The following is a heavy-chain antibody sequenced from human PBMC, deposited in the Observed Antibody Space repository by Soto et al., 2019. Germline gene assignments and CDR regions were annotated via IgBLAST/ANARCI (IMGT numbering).Heavy chain of an antibody. Sequence: QVQLEQSGAEVKKSGASVKVSCKASGYIFSTHGINWVRQAPGQGLEWMRWINPYNGKTNYAQKFQGRVTMTTETSRKTAYMELRSLRSDDTAVYYCARVQIVVVVGGTPADYWGQGTLVTVSS. CDR3: ARVQIVVVVGGTPADY. CDR1: GYIFSTHG. D-gene: IGHD2-15*01. J-gene: IGHJ4*02. CDR2: INPYNGKT. V-gene: IGHV1-18*01.